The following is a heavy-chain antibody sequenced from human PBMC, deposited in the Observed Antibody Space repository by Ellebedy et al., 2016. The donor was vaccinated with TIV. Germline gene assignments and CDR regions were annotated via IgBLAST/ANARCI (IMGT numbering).Heavy chain of an antibody. V-gene: IGHV4-34*01. CDR2: INHRGTS. CDR3: ARQGASNYYYNYGLDV. CDR1: LPSFSGYY. Sequence: SETLSLXXEIDLPSFSGYYWAWIRQPPGKGLEWIGDINHRGTSKYISSLKSRVTMSVDTSKNQFSLELGSVTATDTAVYYCARQGASNYYYNYGLDVWGHGTTVTVSS. D-gene: IGHD4-11*01. J-gene: IGHJ6*02.